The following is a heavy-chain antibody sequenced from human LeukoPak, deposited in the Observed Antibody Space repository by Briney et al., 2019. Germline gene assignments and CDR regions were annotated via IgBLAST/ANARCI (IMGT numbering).Heavy chain of an antibody. CDR3: AISSGSYDY. CDR1: GFTFSNSG. J-gene: IGHJ4*02. CDR2: IGGST. D-gene: IGHD1-26*01. Sequence: GGSLRLSCAASGFTFSNSGMSWVRQAPGKGLEWVSGIGGSTYYRDSVKGRFTISRDNSKNTLYLQMNSLRVEDTAVYYCAISSGSYDYWGQGTLVTVSS. V-gene: IGHV3-23*01.